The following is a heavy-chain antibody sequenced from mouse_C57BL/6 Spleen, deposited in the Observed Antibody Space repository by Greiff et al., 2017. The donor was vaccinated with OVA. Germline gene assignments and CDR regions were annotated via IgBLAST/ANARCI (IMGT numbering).Heavy chain of an antibody. V-gene: IGHV1-26*01. Sequence: EVQLQQSGPELVKPGASVKISCKASGYTFTDYYMNWVKQSHGKSLEWIGDSNPNNGGTSYNQKFKGKATLTVDKSSSTAYMELRSLTSEDSAVYYCARWSVYYGSSYAMDYWGQGTSVTVSS. CDR1: GYTFTDYY. CDR2: SNPNNGGT. J-gene: IGHJ4*01. CDR3: ARWSVYYGSSYAMDY. D-gene: IGHD1-1*01.